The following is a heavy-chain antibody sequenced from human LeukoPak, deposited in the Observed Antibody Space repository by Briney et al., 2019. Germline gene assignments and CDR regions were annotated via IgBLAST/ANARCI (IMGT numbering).Heavy chain of an antibody. CDR1: GGTFSSYA. V-gene: IGHV1-69*05. Sequence: EASVKVSCKASGGTFSSYAISWVRRALGQGLEWMGGIIPIFGTANYAQKFQGRVTITTDESTSTAYMELSSLRSEDTAVYYCARSGSTIFGVVKVHYYYYYMDVWGKGTTVTVSS. J-gene: IGHJ6*03. CDR3: ARSGSTIFGVVKVHYYYYYMDV. D-gene: IGHD3-3*01. CDR2: IIPIFGTA.